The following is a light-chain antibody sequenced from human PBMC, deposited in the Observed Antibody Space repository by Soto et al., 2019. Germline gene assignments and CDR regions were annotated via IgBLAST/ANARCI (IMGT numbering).Light chain of an antibody. CDR2: SAS. CDR1: QTLTNSF. Sequence: EILLTQSPGTLSLSPGDRATLSCRSSQTLTNSFLAWYQQRPGQTPRLLIYSASIRATDIPARFSGSGSGTDFTLTISRLQPEDFAVYFCQQYGRLPLSFGGGTKVEI. J-gene: IGKJ4*01. CDR3: QQYGRLPLS. V-gene: IGKV3-20*01.